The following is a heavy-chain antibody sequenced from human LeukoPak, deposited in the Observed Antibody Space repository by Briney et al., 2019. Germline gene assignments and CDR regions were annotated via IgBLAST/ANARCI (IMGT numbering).Heavy chain of an antibody. J-gene: IGHJ4*02. CDR3: AKLILGGPTPSDF. V-gene: IGHV3-23*01. CDR2: MSGSGAT. D-gene: IGHD4-23*01. Sequence: PGGSLRLSCVASGFTFSTYAMSWVRQAPGKGLEWVSTMSGSGATYYADSVKGRFTISRDNSKNTLYLQMDSLRADDTAVYYCAKLILGGPTPSDFWGQGTLVTVSS. CDR1: GFTFSTYA.